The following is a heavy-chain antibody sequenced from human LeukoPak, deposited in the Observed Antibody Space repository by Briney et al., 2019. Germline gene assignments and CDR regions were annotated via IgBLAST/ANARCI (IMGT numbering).Heavy chain of an antibody. V-gene: IGHV4-59*08. CDR1: GGSISSYY. Sequence: SETLSLTCTVSGGSISSYYWSWIRQPPGKGLEWIGYIYYSGSTNYNPSLKSRVTISVDTSKNQFSLKLSSVTAADTAVYYCARTSELDCSNSPVELAAWGQGTLVTVSS. CDR3: ARTSELDCSNSPVELAA. J-gene: IGHJ4*02. CDR2: IYYSGST. D-gene: IGHD4-11*01.